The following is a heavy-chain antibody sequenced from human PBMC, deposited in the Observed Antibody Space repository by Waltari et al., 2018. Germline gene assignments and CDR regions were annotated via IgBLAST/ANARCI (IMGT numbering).Heavy chain of an antibody. Sequence: QVQLVQSGAEVKKPGASVKVSCKASGYTFTSYAMHWVRQAPGQRLEWMGGINAGNSNTKNSQKFQGRVTITRDTSASTAYMELSSLRSEDTAVYYCAREPPRVAVAGTGDYWGQGTLVTVSS. CDR3: AREPPRVAVAGTGDY. CDR1: GYTFTSYA. V-gene: IGHV1-3*01. J-gene: IGHJ4*02. D-gene: IGHD6-19*01. CDR2: INAGNSNT.